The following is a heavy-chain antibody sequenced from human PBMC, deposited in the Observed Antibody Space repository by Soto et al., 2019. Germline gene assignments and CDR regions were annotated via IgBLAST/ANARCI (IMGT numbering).Heavy chain of an antibody. V-gene: IGHV3-7*01. CDR1: GFRFSNYW. CDR2: IRQDGVEK. CDR3: ARERGVERFDF. J-gene: IGHJ4*02. D-gene: IGHD1-1*01. Sequence: EVQLVESGGGLVQPGGSLRLSCATSGFRFSNYWMSWVRQAPGKRPEWVANIRQDGVEKYYVGSVRGRFTISRDNANSSLYLQVNSLRAEDTALYYCARERGVERFDFWGQGPLVTVSS.